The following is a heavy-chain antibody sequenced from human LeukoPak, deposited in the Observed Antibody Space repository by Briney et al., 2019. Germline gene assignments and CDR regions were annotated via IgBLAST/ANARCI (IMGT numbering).Heavy chain of an antibody. D-gene: IGHD2-21*02. CDR2: IYYSGST. V-gene: IGHV4-39*01. Sequence: KPSETLSLTCTVSGGSISSGDYYWSWIRQPPGKGLEWIASIYYSGSTYYNPSLKSRVTISIDTAKNQFSLRLNSVAAADTAVYYCARRFLSPDYYYPWGQGTQVTVSS. J-gene: IGHJ5*02. CDR3: ARRFLSPDYYYP. CDR1: GGSISSGDYY.